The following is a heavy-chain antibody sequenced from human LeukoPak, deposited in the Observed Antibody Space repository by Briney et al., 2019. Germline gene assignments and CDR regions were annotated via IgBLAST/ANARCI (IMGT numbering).Heavy chain of an antibody. V-gene: IGHV1-8*01. Sequence: GASVTVSCKASGYTFTSYDINWVRHATGQGLEWMGWMSPNSGDTGYAQKFQGRVTMTRDTSISTAYMELTSLRSEDTAIYYCARGPPNWGFDFWGQGALVTVSS. CDR3: ARGPPNWGFDF. CDR2: MSPNSGDT. D-gene: IGHD7-27*01. CDR1: GYTFTSYD. J-gene: IGHJ4*02.